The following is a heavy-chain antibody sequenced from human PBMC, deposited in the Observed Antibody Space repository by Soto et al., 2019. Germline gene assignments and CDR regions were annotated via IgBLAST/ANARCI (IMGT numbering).Heavy chain of an antibody. CDR3: ARGLISGSHYSGGWYYFDS. CDR2: INHSGSA. J-gene: IGHJ4*02. D-gene: IGHD1-26*01. Sequence: QVQLQQSGAGLLKPSETLSLTCDVYGGSFSGYIWTWIRQTPGKGLQWIGQINHSGSANYNPSLKCRVTKTVHTYKIQFSLELSSVTAADTAVYYCARGLISGSHYSGGWYYFDSWGQGTQVTVSS. V-gene: IGHV4-34*01. CDR1: GGSFSGYI.